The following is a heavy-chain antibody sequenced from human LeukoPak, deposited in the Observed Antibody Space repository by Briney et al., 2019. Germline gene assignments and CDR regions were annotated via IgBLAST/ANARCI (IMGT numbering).Heavy chain of an antibody. CDR1: GFTFSDYY. Sequence: PGGSLRLSCAASGFTFSDYYMSWIRQAPGKGLEWVSYISSSGSTIYYADSVKGRFTISRDNAKNSMYLQMNSLRAGDTAVYYCASRTYYDILTGYYSGYGAFDIWGQGTMVTVSS. V-gene: IGHV3-11*04. J-gene: IGHJ3*02. CDR3: ASRTYYDILTGYYSGYGAFDI. D-gene: IGHD3-9*01. CDR2: ISSSGSTI.